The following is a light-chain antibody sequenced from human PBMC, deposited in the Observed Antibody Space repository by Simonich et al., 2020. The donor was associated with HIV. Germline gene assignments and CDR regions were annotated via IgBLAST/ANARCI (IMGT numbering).Light chain of an antibody. V-gene: IGKV2-29*03. CDR2: EVS. Sequence: DIVMTQTPLSLSVTPGQPASISCNSSQSLLHSDGKTYLYWYLQKPGQSPQLLMYEVSNRCFGVPDRFSGSGSGTDFTLKNSRVEAEDVGVYYCMQALQTPFTFGPGTKVDIK. CDR3: MQALQTPFT. CDR1: QSLLHSDGKTY. J-gene: IGKJ3*01.